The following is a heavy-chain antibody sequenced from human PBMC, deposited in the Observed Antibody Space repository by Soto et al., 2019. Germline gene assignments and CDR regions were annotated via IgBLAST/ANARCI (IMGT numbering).Heavy chain of an antibody. CDR2: IYHGDADT. Sequence: GESLKISCKGSGSSFTSYLIGWVRQMPGKGLEWMGIIYHGDADTRYSPSFQGQVTISADKSISTAYLQWSSLKASDTAMYYCAREPLVRHYSYGMDVWGQGTTVTVSS. D-gene: IGHD6-6*01. V-gene: IGHV5-51*01. CDR1: GSSFTSYL. CDR3: AREPLVRHYSYGMDV. J-gene: IGHJ6*02.